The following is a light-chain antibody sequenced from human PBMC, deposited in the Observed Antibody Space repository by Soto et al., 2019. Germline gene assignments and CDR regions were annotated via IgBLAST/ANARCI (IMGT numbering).Light chain of an antibody. V-gene: IGKV3-11*01. Sequence: EIVLTQSPGTLSLSPGERATLSCRASQSVRNDLVWYPQKPGQAPRVLIYSASNRATGIPARFSGSGSGTDFTLTISSLEPEDFAVDYCQQRTNWPPTFGGGTKVEMK. J-gene: IGKJ4*01. CDR2: SAS. CDR1: QSVRND. CDR3: QQRTNWPPT.